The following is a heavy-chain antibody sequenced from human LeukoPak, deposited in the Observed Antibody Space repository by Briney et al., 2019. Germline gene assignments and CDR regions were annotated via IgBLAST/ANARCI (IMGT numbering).Heavy chain of an antibody. V-gene: IGHV4-39*07. CDR1: GGSISSSSYD. CDR3: ARGITGTVRAFDI. CDR2: IYYSGST. J-gene: IGHJ3*02. Sequence: SETLSLTCTVSGGSISSSSYDWGWIRQPPGKGLEWIGSIYYSGSTYYNPSLKSRVTISVDTSKNQFSLKLSSVTAADTAVYYCARGITGTVRAFDIWGQGTMVTVSS. D-gene: IGHD1-20*01.